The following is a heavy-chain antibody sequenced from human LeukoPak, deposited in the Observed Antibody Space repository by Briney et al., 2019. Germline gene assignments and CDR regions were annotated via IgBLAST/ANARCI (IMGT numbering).Heavy chain of an antibody. J-gene: IGHJ6*04. Sequence: GGSLRLSCAASGFTFSSYAMSRVRQAPGKRLEWVSCISSRGSTFYYADSVKGRFTISRDNAKNSLYLQMNSLRVEDTAVYYCARDRSGYCSSTSCYQVQMDVWGKGTTVTVSS. V-gene: IGHV3-48*04. D-gene: IGHD2-2*01. CDR1: GFTFSSYA. CDR2: ISSRGSTF. CDR3: ARDRSGYCSSTSCYQVQMDV.